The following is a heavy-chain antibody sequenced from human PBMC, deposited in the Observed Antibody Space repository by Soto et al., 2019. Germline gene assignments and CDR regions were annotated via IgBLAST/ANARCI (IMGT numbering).Heavy chain of an antibody. CDR3: ARAPETPPIFGVVRPYFFEF. Sequence: SETLSLTCTVSGDSISSGGSYWSWIRQRPGKGLEWIGYIFYSDSFYYTPSLKGRVVILADTSKNQFTLKLSSVTDADTAVYYCARAPETPPIFGVVRPYFFEFWGQGTLVTVS. CDR1: GDSISSGGSY. CDR2: IFYSDSF. V-gene: IGHV4-31*03. J-gene: IGHJ4*02. D-gene: IGHD3-3*01.